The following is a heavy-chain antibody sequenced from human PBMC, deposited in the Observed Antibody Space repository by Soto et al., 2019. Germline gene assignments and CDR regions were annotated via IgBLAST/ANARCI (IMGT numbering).Heavy chain of an antibody. CDR1: GFTFSNYG. CDR3: AKSRDAYNFYFYYGMDV. CDR2: ILYDGSNK. Sequence: GGSLRLSCAASGFTFSNYGMHWVRQTPGKGLEWVALILYDGSNKYYADSVKGRFTISRDNSKNTLYLQVSSLRAEDTAVYYCAKSRDAYNFYFYYGMDVWGQGTSVTVS. J-gene: IGHJ6*02. V-gene: IGHV3-30*18. D-gene: IGHD1-1*01.